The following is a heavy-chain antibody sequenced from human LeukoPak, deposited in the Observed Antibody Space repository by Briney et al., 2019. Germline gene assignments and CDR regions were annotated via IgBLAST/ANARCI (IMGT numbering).Heavy chain of an antibody. J-gene: IGHJ5*02. CDR3: AKDRGYSPCPYT. V-gene: IGHV3-30*02. Sequence: GGSLRLSCTASGFTFRSYGMHWVRQAPGKGLEWVAFIRYDGSNKYYADSVKGRFTISRDNSKNTLYLQMNSLRAEDTAVYYSAKDRGYSPCPYTWGQGTLVTVSS. D-gene: IGHD5-18*01. CDR1: GFTFRSYG. CDR2: IRYDGSNK.